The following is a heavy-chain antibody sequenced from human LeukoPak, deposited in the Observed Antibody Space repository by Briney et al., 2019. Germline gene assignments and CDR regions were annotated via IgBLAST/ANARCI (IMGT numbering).Heavy chain of an antibody. D-gene: IGHD3-22*01. V-gene: IGHV4-4*07. CDR3: AREDSSGSFDY. Sequence: SETLSLTCTVSGGFISSHYWSWIRQPAGKGLEWIGRIYTSGSTNYNPSLKSRVTMSVDTSKNQFSLKLSSVTAADTAVYYCAREDSSGSFDYWGQGTLVTVSS. CDR2: IYTSGST. J-gene: IGHJ4*02. CDR1: GGFISSHY.